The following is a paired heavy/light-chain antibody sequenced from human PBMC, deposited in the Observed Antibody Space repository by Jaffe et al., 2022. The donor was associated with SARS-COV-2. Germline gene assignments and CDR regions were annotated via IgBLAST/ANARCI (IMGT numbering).Light chain of an antibody. J-gene: IGKJ4*01. Sequence: DIQMTQSPSSVSASVGDRVTITCRASQGIRSWLAWYQQKPGKAPKLLIYAASSLQSGVPSRFSGGGSGTDFTLTISSLQPEDFATYYCQQASSFPLTFGGGTKVEVK. V-gene: IGKV1-12*01. CDR3: QQASSFPLT. CDR2: AAS. CDR1: QGIRSW.
Heavy chain of an antibody. D-gene: IGHD6-19*01. CDR1: GFTFSSYA. Sequence: EVQLLESGGGLVQPGGSLRLSCSASGFTFSSYAMTWVRQAPGKGLEWVSSMSGSATSTYYAGSVKGRFTISRDNSKNTLYLQMNSLRAEDTAIYYCAKVPSNGWYFWDYWGQGTLVTVSS. CDR2: MSGSATST. J-gene: IGHJ4*02. V-gene: IGHV3-23*01. CDR3: AKVPSNGWYFWDY.